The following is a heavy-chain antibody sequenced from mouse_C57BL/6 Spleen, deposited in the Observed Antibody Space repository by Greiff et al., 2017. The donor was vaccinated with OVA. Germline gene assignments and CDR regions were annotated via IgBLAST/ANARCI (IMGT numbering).Heavy chain of an antibody. CDR3: TREGGYGNYVDYAMDY. D-gene: IGHD2-1*01. Sequence: EVMLVESGEGLVKPGGSLKLSCAASGFTFSSYAMSWVRQTPEKRLEWVAYISSGGDYIYYADTVKGRFTISRDNARNTLYLQMSSLKSEDTAMYYCTREGGYGNYVDYAMDYWGQGTSVTVSS. CDR1: GFTFSSYA. V-gene: IGHV5-9-1*02. CDR2: ISSGGDYI. J-gene: IGHJ4*01.